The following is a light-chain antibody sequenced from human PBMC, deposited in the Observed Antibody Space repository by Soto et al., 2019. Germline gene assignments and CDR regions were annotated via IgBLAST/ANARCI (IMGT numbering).Light chain of an antibody. CDR2: SND. CDR1: RSNIGTNS. CDR3: AAWDDSLVGYV. J-gene: IGLJ1*01. Sequence: QSLLTQPPSASGTPGQRVTISCSGSRSNIGTNSVNWYQLLPGAAPKLLMFSNDQRPSGVPDRLSGSRSGTSASLAISGLQSEDEADYYCAAWDDSLVGYVFGTGTKVTVL. V-gene: IGLV1-44*01.